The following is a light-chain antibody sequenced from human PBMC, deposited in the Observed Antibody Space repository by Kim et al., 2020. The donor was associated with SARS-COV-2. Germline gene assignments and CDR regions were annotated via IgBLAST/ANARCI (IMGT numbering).Light chain of an antibody. CDR1: QGVTSY. J-gene: IGKJ2*01. CDR3: QQCYSNPYT. V-gene: IGKV1-8*01. CDR2: AAS. Sequence: AIRITQSPSSLSASTGDRVTITCRASQGVTSYLAWYQQKPGKAPKLLIFAASSLQSGVPSRFSGSGSGTDFTLTISCLQSEDVATYYCQQCYSNPYTFGQGTKLEI.